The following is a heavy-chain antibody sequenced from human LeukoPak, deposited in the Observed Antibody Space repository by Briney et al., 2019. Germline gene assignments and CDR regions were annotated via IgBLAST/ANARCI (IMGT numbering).Heavy chain of an antibody. D-gene: IGHD1-14*01. Sequence: GGSLRPSCAASGFRFSYHDMHWVRQAPGKGLEFVSSIGAAGAHTFYADSVKGRFTTSRDNFQSTMYLQMDGLRPEDSAVYYCARELGGTKTGGFDIWGQGTVVTVSS. J-gene: IGHJ3*02. CDR1: GFRFSYHD. CDR3: ARELGGTKTGGFDI. V-gene: IGHV3-64*02. CDR2: IGAAGAHT.